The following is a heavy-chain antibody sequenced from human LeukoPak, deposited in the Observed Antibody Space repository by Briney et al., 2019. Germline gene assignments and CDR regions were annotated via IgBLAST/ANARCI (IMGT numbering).Heavy chain of an antibody. D-gene: IGHD6-13*01. Sequence: SETLSLTCAVSGGSISNYYWNWIRQPPGKGLEWIGYIYYSGSSNYNPSLKSRVTISVDTSKNQFSLKLSSVTAADTAVYYCARSAYSSSWYRGENYYYGMDVWGQGTTVTVSS. CDR3: ARSAYSSSWYRGENYYYGMDV. V-gene: IGHV4-59*01. J-gene: IGHJ6*02. CDR2: IYYSGSS. CDR1: GGSISNYY.